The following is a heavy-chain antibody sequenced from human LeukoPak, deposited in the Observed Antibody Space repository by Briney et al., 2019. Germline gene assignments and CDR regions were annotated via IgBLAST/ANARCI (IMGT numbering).Heavy chain of an antibody. CDR2: INPNSGGT. J-gene: IGHJ4*02. V-gene: IGHV1-2*02. CDR1: GYTFTGYY. Sequence: ASVKVSCKASGYTFTGYYMHWVRQAPGQGLEWMGWINPNSGGTNYAQKLQGRVTMTTDTSTSTAYMELRSLRSDDTAVYYCARDGVLRYFDWSFDYWGQGTLVTVSS. CDR3: ARDGVLRYFDWSFDY. D-gene: IGHD3-9*01.